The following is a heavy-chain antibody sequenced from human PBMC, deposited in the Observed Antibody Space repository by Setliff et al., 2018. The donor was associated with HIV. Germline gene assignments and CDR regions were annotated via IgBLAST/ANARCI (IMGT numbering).Heavy chain of an antibody. CDR1: GGSISSYY. CDR2: IYTSGTT. D-gene: IGHD6-19*01. Sequence: SETLSLTCTVSGGSISSYYWSWVRQPPGKGLEYIGYIYTSGTTNYNPSLKSRVTISVDTSKTQFSLKLSSVTAADTAVYYCARLPPGIAVAGGAFDIWGQGTMVT. V-gene: IGHV4-4*08. CDR3: ARLPPGIAVAGGAFDI. J-gene: IGHJ3*02.